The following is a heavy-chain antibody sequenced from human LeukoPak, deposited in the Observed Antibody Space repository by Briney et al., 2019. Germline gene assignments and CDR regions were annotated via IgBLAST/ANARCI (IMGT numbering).Heavy chain of an antibody. CDR3: ARRSDCSGDNCPYYMDV. V-gene: IGHV5-51*01. D-gene: IGHD2-15*01. J-gene: IGHJ6*03. CDR2: IYPGDSDT. CDR1: GYSFTSYW. Sequence: GESLKISCKGSGYSFTSYWIGWVRQMPGKGLEWMGIIYPGDSDTRYSPSFQGQVTISADKSISTAYLQWSSLKASDTAMYYCARRSDCSGDNCPYYMDVWGKGTTVTVSS.